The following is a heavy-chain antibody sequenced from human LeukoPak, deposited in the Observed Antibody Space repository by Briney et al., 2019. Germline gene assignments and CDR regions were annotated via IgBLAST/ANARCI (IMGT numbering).Heavy chain of an antibody. Sequence: GGSLRLSCAASGFTFSSYWMTWARQAPGKGLEWVANIKQVGSKKFYVDSVKGRFSISRDNAKDSLFLQMDSLRVEDTALYYCFGSRMVTPNTGDYWGQGTLVTVAS. V-gene: IGHV3-7*01. CDR3: FGSRMVTPNTGDY. CDR2: IKQVGSKK. D-gene: IGHD5-18*01. CDR1: GFTFSSYW. J-gene: IGHJ4*01.